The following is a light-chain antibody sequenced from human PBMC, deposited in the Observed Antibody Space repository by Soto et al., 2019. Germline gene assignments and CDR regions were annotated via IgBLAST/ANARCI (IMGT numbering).Light chain of an antibody. Sequence: QSVLTQPASGSGAPGQASTISCTGTSSDVGGYNYVSWYQQHPGKAPKLMIYDVSNRPSGVSNRFSGSKSGNTASLTISGLQAEDEADYYCSSYTSSSTLVFGTGTKVTVL. CDR3: SSYTSSSTLV. CDR1: SSDVGGYNY. CDR2: DVS. J-gene: IGLJ1*01. V-gene: IGLV2-14*01.